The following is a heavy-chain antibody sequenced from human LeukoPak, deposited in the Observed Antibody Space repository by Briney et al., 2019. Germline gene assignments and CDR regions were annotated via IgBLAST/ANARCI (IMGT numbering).Heavy chain of an antibody. V-gene: IGHV3-23*01. CDR1: GFTFSSYA. CDR2: ISGSGGST. Sequence: GGSLRLSCAASGFTFSSYAMSWVRQAPGKGLEWVSAISGSGGSTYYADSVKGRFTIPRDNSKNTLYLQMNSLRAEDTAVYYCAKDLGGYCSSTSCPKGPWGQGTLVTVSS. D-gene: IGHD2-2*01. J-gene: IGHJ5*02. CDR3: AKDLGGYCSSTSCPKGP.